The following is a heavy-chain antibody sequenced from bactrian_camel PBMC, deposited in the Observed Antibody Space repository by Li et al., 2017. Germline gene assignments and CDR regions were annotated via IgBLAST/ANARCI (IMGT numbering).Heavy chain of an antibody. D-gene: IGHD2*01. CDR3: AAHAGRYCYWTSFGY. CDR1: GSTYSSYC. Sequence: VQLVESGGGSVQAGGSLKLSCSSSGSTYSSYCMGWFRQAPGKEREAVAAIYVGGRGGRAPWLADSVKGRAAIPDEGAKNTIVLQMIDLKPEDSGMYYCAAHAGRYCYWTSFGYWGQGTQVTVS. V-gene: IGHV3S40*01. J-gene: IGHJ6*01. CDR2: IYVGGRGGRAP.